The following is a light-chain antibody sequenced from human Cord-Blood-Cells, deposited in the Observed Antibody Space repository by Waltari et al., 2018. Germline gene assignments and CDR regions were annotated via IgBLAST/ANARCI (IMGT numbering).Light chain of an antibody. V-gene: IGKV3-15*01. Sequence: EIVMTQSPATLSVSPGERANLSCRASQSVSSNLAWYQQKPGQAPRLLIYGASTRATGIQARFSGSGSGTEFTLTISSLQSEDFAVYYCQQYNNWPRAFGPGTKVDIK. CDR1: QSVSSN. CDR3: QQYNNWPRA. CDR2: GAS. J-gene: IGKJ3*01.